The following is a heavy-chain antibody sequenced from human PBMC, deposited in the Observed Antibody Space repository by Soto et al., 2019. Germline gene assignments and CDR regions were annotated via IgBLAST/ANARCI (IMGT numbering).Heavy chain of an antibody. CDR3: ARGQQLVANWLDP. CDR2: ISSTGSTP. D-gene: IGHD6-6*01. V-gene: IGHV3-11*01. CDR1: GFPFSDSY. J-gene: IGHJ5*02. Sequence: PGGSLRLSCAASGFPFSDSYMAWIRQAPGKGLEEIATISSTGSTPYYADSVKGRFTISRDNAQNSLYLEMNNLRDEDTAVYYCARGQQLVANWLDPWGQGILVTVSS.